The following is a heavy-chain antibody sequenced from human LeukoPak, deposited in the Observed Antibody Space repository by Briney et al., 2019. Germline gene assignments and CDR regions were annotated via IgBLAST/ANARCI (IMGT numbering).Heavy chain of an antibody. V-gene: IGHV1-2*02. CDR3: ARGRKWFGEFPDAFDI. D-gene: IGHD3-10*01. J-gene: IGHJ3*02. CDR1: GYTFTGYY. Sequence: GASVKVSCKASGYTFTGYYMHWVRQAPGQWLEWMGWINPNSGGTNYAQKFQGRVTMTRDTSISTAYMELSRLRSDDTAVYYCARGRKWFGEFPDAFDIWGQGTMVTVSS. CDR2: INPNSGGT.